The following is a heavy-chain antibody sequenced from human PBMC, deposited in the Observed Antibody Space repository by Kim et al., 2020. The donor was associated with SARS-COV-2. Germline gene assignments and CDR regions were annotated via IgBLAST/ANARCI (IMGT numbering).Heavy chain of an antibody. CDR3: ARGPSHVAPFDY. CDR1: GFTFSSYT. D-gene: IGHD5-12*01. Sequence: GGSLRLSCAASGFTFSSYTMFWVRQAPGKGLEYVSAISSDGGSTYYANSMKDRFTISRDNSKNTLFLQMGSLRADDMAVYYCARGPSHVAPFDYWGQGTL. V-gene: IGHV3-64*01. J-gene: IGHJ4*02. CDR2: ISSDGGST.